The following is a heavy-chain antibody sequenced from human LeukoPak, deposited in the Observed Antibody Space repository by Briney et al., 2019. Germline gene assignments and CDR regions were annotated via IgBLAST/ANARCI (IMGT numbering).Heavy chain of an antibody. CDR1: GFTFSSYS. CDR3: AGDGDGSSSFLYYYYMDV. V-gene: IGHV3-21*01. CDR2: ISSSSSYI. D-gene: IGHD6-6*01. Sequence: GGSLRLSCAASGFTFSSYSMNWVRQAPGKGLEWVSSISSSSSYIYYADSVKGRFTISRDNAKNSLYLQMNSLRAEDTAVYYCAGDGDGSSSFLYYYYMDVWGKGTTVTVSS. J-gene: IGHJ6*03.